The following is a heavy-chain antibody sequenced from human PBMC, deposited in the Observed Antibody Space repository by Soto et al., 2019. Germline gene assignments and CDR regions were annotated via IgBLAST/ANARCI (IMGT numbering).Heavy chain of an antibody. Sequence: ASVKVSCKASGYTFTGYYMHWLRQAPGQGLEWMGWINPNSGGTNYAQKFQGWVTMTRDTSISTAYMELSRLRSDDTAVYYCARDLGRRGVTHYYDSSGYYSGYFDYRGQGTLLTVSS. CDR3: ARDLGRRGVTHYYDSSGYYSGYFDY. CDR2: INPNSGGT. D-gene: IGHD3-22*01. J-gene: IGHJ4*02. V-gene: IGHV1-2*04. CDR1: GYTFTGYY.